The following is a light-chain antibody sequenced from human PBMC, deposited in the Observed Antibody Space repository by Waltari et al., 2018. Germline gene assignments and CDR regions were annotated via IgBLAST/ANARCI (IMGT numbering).Light chain of an antibody. CDR3: QSYDSSLSGSV. V-gene: IGLV1-40*01. CDR2: DNN. Sequence: QSVLTQPPSVSGAPGQRVTISCTGSSSNIGAGYDVHWYQQLPGTAPKLLIYDNNNRPSGVPALFPGSKSGTSASLAITGLQAEDEADYYCQSYDSSLSGSVFGGGTKLTVL. J-gene: IGLJ2*01. CDR1: SSNIGAGYD.